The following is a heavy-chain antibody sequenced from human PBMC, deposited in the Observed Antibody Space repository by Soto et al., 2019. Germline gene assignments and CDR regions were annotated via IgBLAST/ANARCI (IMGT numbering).Heavy chain of an antibody. J-gene: IGHJ6*02. V-gene: IGHV1-69*13. CDR3: AREPATVTTNYYGMDV. D-gene: IGHD4-17*01. CDR1: GGTFSSYA. Sequence: SVKVSCKASGGTFSSYAISWVRQAPGQGLEWMGGIIPIFGTANYAQKFQGRVTITADESTSTAYMELSSLRSEDTAVYYCAREPATVTTNYYGMDVWGQGTTVTVSS. CDR2: IIPIFGTA.